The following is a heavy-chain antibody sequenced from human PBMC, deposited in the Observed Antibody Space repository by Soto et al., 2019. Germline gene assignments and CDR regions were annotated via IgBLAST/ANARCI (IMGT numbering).Heavy chain of an antibody. CDR2: IYYSGST. Sequence: QLQLQESGPGLVKPSETLSLTCTVSGGSISSSSYYWGWIRQPPGKGLEWIGSIYYSGSTYYNPSLKSRVTISVDTSKNQFSLKLSAVTAADTAGYYCARQGVVVPAARYYYGMDVWGQGTTVTVSS. CDR1: GGSISSSSYY. J-gene: IGHJ6*02. D-gene: IGHD2-2*01. V-gene: IGHV4-39*01. CDR3: ARQGVVVPAARYYYGMDV.